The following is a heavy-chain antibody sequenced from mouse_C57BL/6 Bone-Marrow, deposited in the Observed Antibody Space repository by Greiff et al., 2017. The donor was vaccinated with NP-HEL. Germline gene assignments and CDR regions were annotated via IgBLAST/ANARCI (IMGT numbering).Heavy chain of an antibody. CDR2: INYDGSST. D-gene: IGHD3-3*01. CDR1: GFTFSDYH. Sequence: EVMLVESEGGLVQPGSSMKLSCTASGFTFSDYHMAWVRQVPEKGLEWVANINYDGSSTYYLDSLKSRFIISRDNAKNILYLQMSSLKSEDTATYYCARDRDYWYFDVWGTGTTVTVSS. V-gene: IGHV5-16*01. J-gene: IGHJ1*03. CDR3: ARDRDYWYFDV.